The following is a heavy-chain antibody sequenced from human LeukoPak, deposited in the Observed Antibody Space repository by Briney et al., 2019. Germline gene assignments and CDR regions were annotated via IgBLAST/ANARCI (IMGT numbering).Heavy chain of an antibody. CDR3: ARVRGCTYHY. V-gene: IGHV3-74*01. CDR1: GFTFSNDW. J-gene: IGHJ4*02. Sequence: PGGSVRLSYAASGFTFSNDWMRWVRQAPGKGLVWVSRINTDGSTTTYADSVKGRFTISRDNAKNRLSLQMNSLRVEDMAVYYCARVRGCTYHYSGQGPLVTVSS. CDR2: INTDGSTT. D-gene: IGHD2-8*01.